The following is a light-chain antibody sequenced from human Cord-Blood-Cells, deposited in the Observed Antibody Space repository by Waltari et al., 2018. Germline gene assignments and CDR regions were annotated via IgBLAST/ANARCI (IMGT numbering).Light chain of an antibody. CDR1: QRPVHSKGYNS. CDR3: MQALQTPRS. CDR2: LGS. Sequence: DIVMTQSPLCLPVPPGETASISCRSSQRPVHSKGYNSWDWSLQKPGQSPQPLIYLGSNRGCGVPDRFSGSGAGTDFTLKISRVRAEDVGVDYGMQALQTPRSFGQGTKLEIK. V-gene: IGKV2-28*01. J-gene: IGKJ2*03.